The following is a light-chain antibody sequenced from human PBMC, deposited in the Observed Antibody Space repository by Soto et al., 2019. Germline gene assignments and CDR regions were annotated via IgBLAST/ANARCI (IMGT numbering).Light chain of an antibody. CDR1: QGVSSA. V-gene: IGKV1-13*02. Sequence: ALQLTQSPSSLSASVGDRVTINCRASQGVSSALAWYQQKAGNTPMLLIYDASTLESGVPSRFSGSGSGTDFTLTISSLQPEDFATYYCQQFSSYPLTFGGGTEVEIK. CDR3: QQFSSYPLT. CDR2: DAS. J-gene: IGKJ4*01.